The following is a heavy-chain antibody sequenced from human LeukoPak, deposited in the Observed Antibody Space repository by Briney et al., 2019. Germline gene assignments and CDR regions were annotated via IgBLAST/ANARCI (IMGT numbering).Heavy chain of an antibody. D-gene: IGHD4-11*01. CDR1: GYSFTTYW. CDR3: ARLTTTANDY. V-gene: IGHV5-51*01. CDR2: IYPDDSDT. Sequence: GESLKISCKGSGYSFTTYWIAWVRQVPGKGLEWMGIIYPDDSDTRYSPSFQGQVTISADKSISTAYLQWSSLKDSDTAMYYCARLTTTANDYWGQGTLVTVSS. J-gene: IGHJ4*02.